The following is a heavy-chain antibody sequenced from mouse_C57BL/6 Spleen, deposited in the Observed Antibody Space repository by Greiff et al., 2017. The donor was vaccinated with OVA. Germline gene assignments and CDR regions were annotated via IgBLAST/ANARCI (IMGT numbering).Heavy chain of an antibody. CDR3: ARPDDGYPYAMDY. CDR2: INPSNGGT. J-gene: IGHJ4*01. V-gene: IGHV1-53*01. D-gene: IGHD2-3*01. CDR1: GYTFTSYW. Sequence: QVQLKQSGTELVKPGASVKLSCKASGYTFTSYWMHWVKQRPGQGLEWIGNINPSNGGTNYNEKFKSKATLTVDKSSSTAYMQLSSLTSADAAVYYCARPDDGYPYAMDYWGQGTSVTVSS.